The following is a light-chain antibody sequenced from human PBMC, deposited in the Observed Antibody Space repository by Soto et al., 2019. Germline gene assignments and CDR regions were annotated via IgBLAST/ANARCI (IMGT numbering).Light chain of an antibody. CDR2: GAS. Sequence: TMLTQSPGTLSFSPGKRATLSCRAIQSVSSSYLAWYQQKPGQAPRLLIYGASSRATGIPDRFSGSGSGTDFTLTISRLEPEDFAVYYCQQYGSSPPVTFGGGTKVDI. CDR3: QQYGSSPPVT. J-gene: IGKJ4*01. CDR1: QSVSSSY. V-gene: IGKV3-20*01.